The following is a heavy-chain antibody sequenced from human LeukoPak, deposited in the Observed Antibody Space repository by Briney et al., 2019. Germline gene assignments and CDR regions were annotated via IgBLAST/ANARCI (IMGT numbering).Heavy chain of an antibody. J-gene: IGHJ4*02. Sequence: QTGGSLRLSCAASGFTFDDYAMHWVRQAPGKGLEWVSGISWNSGSIGYADSVKGRFTISRDNAKNSLYLQMNSLRAEDTAVYYCARDFRRRSDGYAYYDFWSGYYSMFDYWGQGTLVTVSS. V-gene: IGHV3-9*01. D-gene: IGHD3-3*01. CDR1: GFTFDDYA. CDR2: ISWNSGSI. CDR3: ARDFRRRSDGYAYYDFWSGYYSMFDY.